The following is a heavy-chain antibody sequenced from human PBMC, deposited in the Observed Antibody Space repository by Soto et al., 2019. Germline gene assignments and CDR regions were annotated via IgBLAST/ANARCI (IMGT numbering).Heavy chain of an antibody. CDR3: ASGFLLLGEY. D-gene: IGHD3-16*01. CDR1: GFTFSTSG. J-gene: IGHJ4*02. V-gene: IGHV3-30*03. CDR2: ISYNRSNK. Sequence: GGSLRLSCAASGFTFSTSGMHWVRLAPGKRLEWVAFISYNRSNKFYTDSVRGRFTISRDNSKNILFLQMNSLRAEDTALYFCASGFLLLGEYWGQGTLVTVSS.